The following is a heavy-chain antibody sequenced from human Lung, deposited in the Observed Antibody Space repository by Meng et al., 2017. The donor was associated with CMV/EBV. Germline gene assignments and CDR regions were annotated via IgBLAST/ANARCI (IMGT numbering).Heavy chain of an antibody. V-gene: IGHV4-61*01. CDR2: IYYSGIT. J-gene: IGHJ4*02. CDR1: GGPVSSGSYH. D-gene: IGHD4-23*01. CDR3: ARGGGTTVAPTLDY. Sequence: AGGPVSSGSYHWSWIRQPPGKTLEGIGYIYYSGITKYNSSLKGRVIISADTSKNQFSLKLSSVTAADTAVYYCARGGGTTVAPTLDYWGQGTLVTVSS.